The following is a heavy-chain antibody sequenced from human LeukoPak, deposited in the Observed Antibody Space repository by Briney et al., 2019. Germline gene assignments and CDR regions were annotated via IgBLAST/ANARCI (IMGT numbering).Heavy chain of an antibody. CDR1: GGSISTYY. D-gene: IGHD4-17*01. V-gene: IGHV4-59*01. Sequence: PSETLSLTCTVSGGSISTYYWNWIRQPPGKGLEWIGYIYYSGATNYNPSLKSRVTISVDTSKNQFSLKLSSVTAADTAVYYCARDTTLNDYGDYVFDYWGQGTLVTVSS. CDR3: ARDTTLNDYGDYVFDY. CDR2: IYYSGAT. J-gene: IGHJ4*02.